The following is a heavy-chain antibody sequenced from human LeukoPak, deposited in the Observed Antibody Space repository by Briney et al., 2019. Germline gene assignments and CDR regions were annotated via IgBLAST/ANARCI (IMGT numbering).Heavy chain of an antibody. CDR3: ARESAIRRVIDY. V-gene: IGHV4-59*11. CDR1: GGPISSHY. J-gene: IGHJ4*02. Sequence: ETLTLTCTVSGGPISSHYWNWIRQPPGRGLEWIGYIYYSGSTNYNPSLKSRVTISVDTSKNQFSLKLSSVIAADTAVYYCARESAIRRVIDYWGQGTLVTVSS. D-gene: IGHD5/OR15-5a*01. CDR2: IYYSGST.